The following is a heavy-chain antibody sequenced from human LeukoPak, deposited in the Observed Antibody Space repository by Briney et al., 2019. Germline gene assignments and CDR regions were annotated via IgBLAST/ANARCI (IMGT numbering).Heavy chain of an antibody. J-gene: IGHJ6*03. D-gene: IGHD6-13*01. CDR1: GGSISSYY. CDR2: IYYSGST. V-gene: IGHV4-59*12. CDR3: ARPKWSSSWSSPPYYYYYYMDV. Sequence: SETLSLTCTVSGGSISSYYWSWIRQPPGKGLEWIGYIYYSGSTNYNPSLKSRVTISVDTSKNQFSLKLSSVTAADTAVYYCARPKWSSSWSSPPYYYYYYMDVWGKGTTVTISS.